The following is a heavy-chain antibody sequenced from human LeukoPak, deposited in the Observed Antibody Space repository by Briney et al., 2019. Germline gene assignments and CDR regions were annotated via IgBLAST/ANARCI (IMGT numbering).Heavy chain of an antibody. V-gene: IGHV3-74*01. J-gene: IGHJ3*02. CDR2: SKGDGPYT. CDR3: VRDNDRFSFDI. D-gene: IGHD1-1*01. CDR1: GFTLSRYW. Sequence: PGGSLRLSCVASGFTLSRYWMHWVRQDPGKGLMWVSRSKGDGPYTNSADSVKGRFTISRDNVKNTLYLQMDSLRAEDTAVYYSVRDNDRFSFDIWGQGTMVTVSS.